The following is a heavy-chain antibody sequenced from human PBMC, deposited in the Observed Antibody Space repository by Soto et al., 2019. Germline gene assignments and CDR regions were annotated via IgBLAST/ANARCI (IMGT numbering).Heavy chain of an antibody. V-gene: IGHV1-8*01. CDR3: ARLPHDLGSTIANYYYGMDV. D-gene: IGHD2-2*01. Sequence: ASVKVSCKASGYTFTSYDINWVRQATGQGLEWMGWMNPNSGNTGYAQKFQGRVTMTRNTSISTAYMELSSLRSEDTAVYYCARLPHDLGSTIANYYYGMDVWGQGTTVTVSS. CDR2: MNPNSGNT. J-gene: IGHJ6*02. CDR1: GYTFTSYD.